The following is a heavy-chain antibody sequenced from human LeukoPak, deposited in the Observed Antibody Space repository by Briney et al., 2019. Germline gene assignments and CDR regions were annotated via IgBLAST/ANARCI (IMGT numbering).Heavy chain of an antibody. CDR1: GYTFTSYD. CDR3: ARGPRIAVAGTGTYY. Sequence: ASVKVSCKASGYTFTSYDINWVRQAPGQGLEWLGWINPSSGGTNYAQKFQGRVTMTRDTSISTAYMDLSRLRSDDTAMYYCARGPRIAVAGTGTYYWGQGTLVTVSS. J-gene: IGHJ4*02. V-gene: IGHV1-2*02. CDR2: INPSSGGT. D-gene: IGHD6-19*01.